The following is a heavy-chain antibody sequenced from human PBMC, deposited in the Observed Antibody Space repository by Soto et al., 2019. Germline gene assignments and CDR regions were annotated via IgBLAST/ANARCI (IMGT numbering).Heavy chain of an antibody. CDR3: ASDSSGSQPFDY. CDR2: ISYDGSNK. J-gene: IGHJ4*02. D-gene: IGHD3-22*01. Sequence: PGGSLRLSCAASGFTFSSYAMHWVRQAPGKGLEWVAVISYDGSNKYYADSVKGRFTISRDNSKNTLYLQMNSLRAEDTAVYYCASDSSGSQPFDYWGQGTLVTVSS. V-gene: IGHV3-30-3*01. CDR1: GFTFSSYA.